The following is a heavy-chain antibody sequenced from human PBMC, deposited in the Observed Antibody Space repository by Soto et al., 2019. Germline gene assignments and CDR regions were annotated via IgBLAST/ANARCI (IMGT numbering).Heavy chain of an antibody. CDR1: GFVLGNYW. J-gene: IGHJ5*02. D-gene: IGHD4-17*01. CDR2: INGDGSST. CDR3: ARFRVDGDAVP. Sequence: EMQLVESGEGQFRLGHSWDPSAQRSGFVLGNYWLHGARQPPGKGLVWVSRINGDGSSTSYADSGRGRFTISKDNAKNALYLQMDSLRTEDTALYYCARFRVDGDAVPWGQGTLVTVFS. V-gene: IGHV3-74*01.